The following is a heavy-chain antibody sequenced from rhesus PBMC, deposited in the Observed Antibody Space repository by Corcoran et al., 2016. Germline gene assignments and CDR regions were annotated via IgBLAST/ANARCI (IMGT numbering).Heavy chain of an antibody. Sequence: QVQLQESGPGLVKPSETLPLTCAVSGASISRTYWSWIRQAPGKGLEWIGRIYGSGGTTDYNPSHKSRGTISIDTSKNQFSLKLSSVTAADTAVYYCARVLNSLDVWGRGVLVTVSS. CDR2: IYGSGGTT. CDR3: ARVLNSLDV. V-gene: IGHV4S2*01. D-gene: IGHD3-16*01. J-gene: IGHJ5-2*02. CDR1: GASISRTY.